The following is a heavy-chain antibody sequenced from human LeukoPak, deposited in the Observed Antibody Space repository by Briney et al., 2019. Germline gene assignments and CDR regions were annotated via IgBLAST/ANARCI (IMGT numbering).Heavy chain of an antibody. CDR3: ARGSSGYYCDHFQT. D-gene: IGHD3-22*01. V-gene: IGHV3-7*01. CDR1: GFTFSNFW. Sequence: GGSLRLSCAASGFTFSNFWMTWIRQAPGKGLEWVANIKQDGLEKYYVDSVEGRFTISRDNTKNTLFLQMDSLRAEDTAVYYCARGSSGYYCDHFQTWGQGSLVTVSS. J-gene: IGHJ1*01. CDR2: IKQDGLEK.